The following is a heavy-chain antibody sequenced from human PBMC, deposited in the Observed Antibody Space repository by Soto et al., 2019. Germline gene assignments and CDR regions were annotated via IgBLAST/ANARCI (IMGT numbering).Heavy chain of an antibody. J-gene: IGHJ6*03. V-gene: IGHV3-21*06. CDR2: ISSSSIYT. Sequence: EVQLVESGGGLVKPGGSLRLSCVVSGFTFSSYSMNWVRQAPGKGLEWVSSISSSSIYTYYADSVKGRFTISRDNANNSVYLQMNSLRAEDTAVYYFARDFKESQYYYYCMDVWGKGTTVTVSS. D-gene: IGHD3-10*01. CDR3: ARDFKESQYYYYCMDV. CDR1: GFTFSSYS.